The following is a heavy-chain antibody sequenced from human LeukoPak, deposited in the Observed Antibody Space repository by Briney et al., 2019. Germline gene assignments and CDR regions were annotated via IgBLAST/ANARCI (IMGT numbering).Heavy chain of an antibody. D-gene: IGHD3-10*01. CDR2: IYYSGST. Sequence: SETLSLTCTVSGGSISIYYWSWIRQPPGRGLECIGYIYYSGSTNYNPSLKSRVTISVDTSKNQFSLKLRSVTAADAAVYYCARDQRRYYGAGSSSFDPWGQGTLVTVSS. CDR1: GGSISIYY. V-gene: IGHV4-59*01. J-gene: IGHJ5*02. CDR3: ARDQRRYYGAGSSSFDP.